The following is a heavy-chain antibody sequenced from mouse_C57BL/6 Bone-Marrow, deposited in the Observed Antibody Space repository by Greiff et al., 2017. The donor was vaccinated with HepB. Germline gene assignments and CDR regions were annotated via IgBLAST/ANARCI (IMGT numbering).Heavy chain of an antibody. J-gene: IGHJ1*03. CDR2: ISYDGSN. CDR3: ATPNYYGSSYWYFDV. CDR1: GYSITSGYY. Sequence: EVKLQESGPGLVKPSQSLSLTCSVTGYSITSGYYWNWIRQSPGNKLEWMGYISYDGSNNYNPSLKNRISITRDTSKNQFFLKLNSVTTEDTATYYCATPNYYGSSYWYFDVWGTGTTVTVSS. D-gene: IGHD1-1*01. V-gene: IGHV3-6*01.